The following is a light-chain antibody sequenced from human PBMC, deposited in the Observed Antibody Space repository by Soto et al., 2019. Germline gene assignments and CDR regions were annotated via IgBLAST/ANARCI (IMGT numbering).Light chain of an antibody. Sequence: NFMLTQPHSVSESPGKMVTISCTRSSGTIVSNFVQWFQQRPGSVPTAVIFEDDQRPSGVPDRFSGSIDSSSNSASLTISGLKTEDEADYYCQSYDSSNVVFGGGTKLTVL. CDR1: SGTIVSNF. CDR2: EDD. J-gene: IGLJ2*01. V-gene: IGLV6-57*04. CDR3: QSYDSSNVV.